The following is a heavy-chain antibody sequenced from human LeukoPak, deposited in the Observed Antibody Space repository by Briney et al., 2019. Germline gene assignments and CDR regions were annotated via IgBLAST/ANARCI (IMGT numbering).Heavy chain of an antibody. D-gene: IGHD1-26*01. V-gene: IGHV1-69*08. CDR1: GGTFRSHI. J-gene: IGHJ5*02. Sequence: SVKVSCKTSGGTFRSHIFSWVRQAPGRGLEWMGRIIPVIDSAKYAQKFQDRITITADTSTGTAYLHLTSLTSEDTAIYYCTRVNLRGSQYNWFDPWGQGTLVTVSS. CDR2: IIPVIDSA. CDR3: TRVNLRGSQYNWFDP.